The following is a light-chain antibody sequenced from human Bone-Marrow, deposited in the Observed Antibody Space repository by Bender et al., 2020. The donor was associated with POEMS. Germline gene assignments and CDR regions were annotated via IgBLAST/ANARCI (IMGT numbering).Light chain of an antibody. CDR1: SSDVGIYSR. CDR2: EGA. Sequence: QSALTQPASVSASPRQSITISCTGTSSDVGIYSRVSWYQQLPGNAPKLIIYEGAKRPSGVPDRFSGSKSGSTASLTVSGLQAEDEADYYCSSFTGINNPVVFGGGTKLTVL. J-gene: IGLJ2*01. V-gene: IGLV2-14*02. CDR3: SSFTGINNPVV.